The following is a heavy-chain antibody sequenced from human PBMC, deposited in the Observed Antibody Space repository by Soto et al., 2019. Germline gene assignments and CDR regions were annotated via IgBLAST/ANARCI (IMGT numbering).Heavy chain of an antibody. V-gene: IGHV3-30*18. J-gene: IGHJ6*02. Sequence: HPGGSLRLSCAASGFTFSSYGMHWVRQAPGKGLEWVAVISYDGSNKYYADSVKGRFTISRDNSKNTLYLQMNSLRAEDTAVYYCAKDWSSGWYSYYYYYGMDVWGQGTTVTVSS. CDR3: AKDWSSGWYSYYYYYGMDV. D-gene: IGHD6-19*01. CDR1: GFTFSSYG. CDR2: ISYDGSNK.